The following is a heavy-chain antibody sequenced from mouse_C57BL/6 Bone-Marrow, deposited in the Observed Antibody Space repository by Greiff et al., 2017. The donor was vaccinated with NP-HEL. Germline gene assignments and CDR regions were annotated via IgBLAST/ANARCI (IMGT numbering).Heavy chain of an antibody. CDR2: IYPGSGNT. CDR3: ARRDGNYPPIAMDY. D-gene: IGHD2-1*01. Sequence: VVESGPELVKPGASVKISCKASGYTFTDYYINWVKQRPGQGLEWIGWIYPGSGNTKYNEKFKGKATLTVDTSSSTAYMQLSSLTSEDSAVYFCARRDGNYPPIAMDYWGQGTSVTVSS. J-gene: IGHJ4*01. CDR1: GYTFTDYY. V-gene: IGHV1-84*01.